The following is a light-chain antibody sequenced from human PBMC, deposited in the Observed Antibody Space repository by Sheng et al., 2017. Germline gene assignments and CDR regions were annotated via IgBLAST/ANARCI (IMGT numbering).Light chain of an antibody. V-gene: IGKV3-20*01. CDR3: HRYGSPWT. CDR1: QNIDLNF. Sequence: DIVLTQSPGTLSLSPGEKATLSCRASQNIDLNFLAWYQHKPGQAPRLLIYGTSSRATGIPDRFSGSGSGTDFTLTISRLEPEDFAVYYCHRYGSPWTFGQGTKVEI. J-gene: IGKJ1*01. CDR2: GTS.